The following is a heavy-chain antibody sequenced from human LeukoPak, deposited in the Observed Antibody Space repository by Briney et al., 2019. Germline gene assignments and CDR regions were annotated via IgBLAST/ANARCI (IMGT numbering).Heavy chain of an antibody. D-gene: IGHD6-13*01. J-gene: IGHJ3*02. CDR1: GFTFSSYS. CDR2: ISSSSYI. V-gene: IGHV3-21*01. Sequence: GGSLRLSCAASGFTFSSYSMNWVRQAPGKGLEWVSSISSSSYIYYADSVKGRFTISRDNAKNSLYLQMNSLRAEDTAVYYCASTRAPYSTDDAFDIWGQGTMVTVSS. CDR3: ASTRAPYSTDDAFDI.